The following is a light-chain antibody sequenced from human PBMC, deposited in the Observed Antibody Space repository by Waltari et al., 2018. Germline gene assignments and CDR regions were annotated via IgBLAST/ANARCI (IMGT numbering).Light chain of an antibody. Sequence: DIVMTQSPATLSVSPGERATLSCRASQSVGSNLAWYQQKPGQALRLLIFAASRRATGIPARFSGSGSGTAFTLTIGSLQSEDFAVYYCQQYNNWPPYTFGQGTKLEIK. CDR3: QQYNNWPPYT. CDR1: QSVGSN. V-gene: IGKV3-15*01. J-gene: IGKJ2*01. CDR2: AAS.